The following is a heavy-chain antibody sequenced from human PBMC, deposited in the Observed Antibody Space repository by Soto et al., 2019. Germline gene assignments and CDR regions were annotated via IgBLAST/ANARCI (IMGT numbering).Heavy chain of an antibody. V-gene: IGHV4-38-2*02. CDR3: ARDLGVDPTPTYYFDY. D-gene: IGHD3-16*01. Sequence: SETLSLTCDVSGYSITGGYYWGWIRQSPGKGLEWIANIYHSGGTHYNPSLRSRVTISVDTSKNRFSLKLTSVTAADTAVYYCARDLGVDPTPTYYFDYWGQGSLVTVSS. CDR2: IYHSGGT. J-gene: IGHJ4*02. CDR1: GYSITGGYY.